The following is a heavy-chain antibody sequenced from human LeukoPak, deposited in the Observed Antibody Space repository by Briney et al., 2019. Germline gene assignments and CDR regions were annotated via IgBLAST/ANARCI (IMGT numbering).Heavy chain of an antibody. V-gene: IGHV3-23*01. CDR1: GFNFSSYA. CDR3: AKRSPYLFDY. J-gene: IGHJ4*02. Sequence: GSLRLSCAASGFNFSSYAMSWVRQAPGKGLEWVSVISGGGGYTHYADSVKGRITISRDNSKDTLYLQMNSLRAEDTAVYYCAKRSPYLFDYWGQGTLVTVSS. CDR2: ISGGGGYT.